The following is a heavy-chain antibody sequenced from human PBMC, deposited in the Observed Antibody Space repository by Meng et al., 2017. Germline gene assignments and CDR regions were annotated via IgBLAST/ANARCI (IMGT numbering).Heavy chain of an antibody. CDR3: ARGLAARYSYYYGSGSYYQNWFDP. J-gene: IGHJ5*02. V-gene: IGHV4-31*01. Sequence: QVQVPGSGPGLVKPSQTLSLTCTVSGGSISSGGYYWSWIRQHPGKGLEWIGYIYYSGSTYYNPSLKSLVTISVDTSKNQFSLKLSSVTAADTAVYYCARGLAARYSYYYGSGSYYQNWFDPWGQGTLVTVSS. D-gene: IGHD3-10*01. CDR2: IYYSGST. CDR1: GGSISSGGYY.